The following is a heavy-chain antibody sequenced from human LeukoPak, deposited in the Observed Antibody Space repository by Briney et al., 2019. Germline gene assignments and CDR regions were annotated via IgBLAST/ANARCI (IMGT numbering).Heavy chain of an antibody. CDR3: TKEGLPSGSSWSAWFDP. J-gene: IGHJ5*02. Sequence: LSLTCSVSGYSISNGYYWGWIRQPPGKGLEWVAVIANDGKTTYYADSVKGRFTISRDNSKNTLYLQMNSLRAEDTAVYYCTKEGLPSGSSWSAWFDPWGQGTLVTVSS. CDR1: GYSISNGYY. CDR2: IANDGKTT. V-gene: IGHV3-30*18. D-gene: IGHD3-10*01.